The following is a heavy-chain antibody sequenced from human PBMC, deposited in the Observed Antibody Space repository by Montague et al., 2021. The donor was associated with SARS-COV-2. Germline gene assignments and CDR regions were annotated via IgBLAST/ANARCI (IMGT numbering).Heavy chain of an antibody. CDR3: SGSYPYYGMDV. CDR2: IWYDGSNK. CDR1: GFTFSRYG. Sequence: SLRLSCAASGFTFSRYGMHWVRQAPGKGLEWVAVIWYDGSNKYYADSVKGRFTISRDNSKNTLYLQMNSLRAEDTAVYYCSGSYPYYGMDVWGQGTTVTVSS. D-gene: IGHD3-16*02. J-gene: IGHJ6*02. V-gene: IGHV3-33*01.